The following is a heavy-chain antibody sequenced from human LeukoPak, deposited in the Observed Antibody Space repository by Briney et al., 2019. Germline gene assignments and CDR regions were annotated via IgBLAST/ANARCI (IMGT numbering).Heavy chain of an antibody. D-gene: IGHD3-16*02. CDR1: GYTFTSYG. CDR2: ISAYNGNT. J-gene: IGHJ4*02. CDR3: ARVGYDYVWGSYRPPSYFDY. Sequence: ASVRVSCKASGYTFTSYGISWVRQAPGQGLEWLGWISAYNGNTNYAQKLQGRVTMTTDTSTRTAYMELRSLISDDTAVYYCARVGYDYVWGSYRPPSYFDYWGQGTLVTVSS. V-gene: IGHV1-18*01.